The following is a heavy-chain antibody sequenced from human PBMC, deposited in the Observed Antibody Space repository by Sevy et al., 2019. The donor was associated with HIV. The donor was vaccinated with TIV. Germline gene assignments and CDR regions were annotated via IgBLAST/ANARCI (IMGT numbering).Heavy chain of an antibody. J-gene: IGHJ6*03. CDR2: ISGSGGST. D-gene: IGHD1-26*01. V-gene: IGHV3-23*01. CDR3: AKNPGVGSYYYMDV. Sequence: GGSLRLSCAASGFTFSSYAMSWVRQAPGKGLEWVSSISGSGGSTYYADSLKGQFTISRDNSKNTLYLQVNSPRVEDTAVYYCAKNPGVGSYYYMDVRGKGTTVTVSS. CDR1: GFTFSSYA.